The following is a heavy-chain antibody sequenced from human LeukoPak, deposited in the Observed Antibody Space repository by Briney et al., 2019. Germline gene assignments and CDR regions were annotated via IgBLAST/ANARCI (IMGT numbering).Heavy chain of an antibody. J-gene: IGHJ4*02. D-gene: IGHD6-19*01. V-gene: IGHV4-59*08. CDR1: GGSISSYY. CDR2: IYYSGST. Sequence: PSETLSLTCTVPGGSISSYYWSWIRQPPGKGLEWIGYIYYSGSTNYNPSLKSRVTISVDTSKNQFSLKLSSVTAADTAVYYCARLGYSSGWYPFDYWGQGTLVTVSS. CDR3: ARLGYSSGWYPFDY.